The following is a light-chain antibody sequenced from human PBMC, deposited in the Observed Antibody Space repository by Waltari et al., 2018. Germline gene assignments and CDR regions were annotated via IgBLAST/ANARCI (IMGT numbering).Light chain of an antibody. CDR2: YDS. J-gene: IGLJ2*01. CDR1: NIGSKS. Sequence: SYVLTQPPSVSVAPGKTARITCGGNNIGSKSVHWYQQKPGQAPVLVIYYDSDWPSGIPERFSGSNSGNTATLTISRVEAGDEADYYCQVWDSSSDRVFGGGTKLTVL. V-gene: IGLV3-21*04. CDR3: QVWDSSSDRV.